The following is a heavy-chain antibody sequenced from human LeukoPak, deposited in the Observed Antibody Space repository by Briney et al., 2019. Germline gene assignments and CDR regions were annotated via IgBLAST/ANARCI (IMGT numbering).Heavy chain of an antibody. Sequence: GASVKVSCKASGYTFTYRYLHWVRQAPGQALEWMGWITPFNGNTNYAQKFQDRVTITRDRSMSTAYMELSSLRSEDTAMYYCAVVVVAAPSTTDAFDIWGQGTMVTVSS. CDR1: GYTFTYRY. V-gene: IGHV1-45*02. CDR3: AVVVVAAPSTTDAFDI. D-gene: IGHD2-15*01. J-gene: IGHJ3*02. CDR2: ITPFNGNT.